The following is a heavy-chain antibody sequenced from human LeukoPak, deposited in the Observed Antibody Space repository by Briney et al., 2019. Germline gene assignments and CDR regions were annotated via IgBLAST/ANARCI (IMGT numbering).Heavy chain of an antibody. D-gene: IGHD5/OR15-5a*01. Sequence: GGSLRLSCAASGFTFSSYSMNWVRQAPGKGLGWVSSISSSSSYIYYADSVKGRFTISRDNAKNSRYLQMNSLRAEDTAVYYCASLSGDYWGQGTLVTVSS. CDR1: GFTFSSYS. CDR2: ISSSSSYI. V-gene: IGHV3-21*01. J-gene: IGHJ4*02. CDR3: ASLSGDY.